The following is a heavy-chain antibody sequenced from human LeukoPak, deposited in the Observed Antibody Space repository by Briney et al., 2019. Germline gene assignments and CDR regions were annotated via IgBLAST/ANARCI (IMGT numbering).Heavy chain of an antibody. CDR2: VYHSGST. CDR3: ARGGGSGRGNWFDP. Sequence: SETLSLTCTVSGGSISPYYWSWIRQPPGKGLEWIGYVYHSGSTNYNPSLKSRVTISVDTSKSQFSLKLTSVTAADTAVYYCARGGGSGRGNWFDPWGQGSLVIVSS. V-gene: IGHV4-59*01. J-gene: IGHJ5*02. D-gene: IGHD3-10*01. CDR1: GGSISPYY.